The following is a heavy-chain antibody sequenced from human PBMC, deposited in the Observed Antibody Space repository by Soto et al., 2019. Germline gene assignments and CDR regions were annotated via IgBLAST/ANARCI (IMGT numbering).Heavy chain of an antibody. CDR3: ARDVTDYVLDV. CDR1: GFIFSNYA. Sequence: QMQLVESGGGVVQPGNSLRLSCAASGFIFSNYAMHWVRKAPGKGLEWVALISYDGRYIYYADSVKGRFAISRDNSKKTVELLMNSLRREDTAVYYCARDVTDYVLDVWGQGTTVNVSS. D-gene: IGHD3-9*01. V-gene: IGHV3-30*03. J-gene: IGHJ6*02. CDR2: ISYDGRYI.